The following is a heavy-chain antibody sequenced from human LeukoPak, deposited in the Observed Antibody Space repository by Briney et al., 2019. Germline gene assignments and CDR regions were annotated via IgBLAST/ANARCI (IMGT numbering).Heavy chain of an antibody. D-gene: IGHD6-6*01. CDR3: AREISSSSGFDY. V-gene: IGHV1-46*01. Sequence: ASVKVSCKASGYTFTSYGISWVRQAPGQGLEWMGWISPSGGSTSYAQKFQGRVTMTRDTSTSTVYMELSSLRSEDTAVYYCAREISSSSGFDYWGQGTLVTVSS. CDR2: ISPSGGST. CDR1: GYTFTSYG. J-gene: IGHJ4*02.